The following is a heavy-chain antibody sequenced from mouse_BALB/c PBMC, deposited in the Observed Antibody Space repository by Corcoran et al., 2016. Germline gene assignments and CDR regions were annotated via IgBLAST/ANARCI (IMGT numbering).Heavy chain of an antibody. CDR3: ARYYYFDY. Sequence: EVQLQQSGAELVKPGASVKLSCTASGFNIKDTYMHWVKQRPEQGLEWSGRIDPANGNTKYDPKFQGKATITADTSSNTAYLQLSSLTSEDTAVYYWARYYYFDYWGQGTTLTVSS. J-gene: IGHJ2*01. CDR1: GFNIKDTY. CDR2: IDPANGNT. V-gene: IGHV14-3*02.